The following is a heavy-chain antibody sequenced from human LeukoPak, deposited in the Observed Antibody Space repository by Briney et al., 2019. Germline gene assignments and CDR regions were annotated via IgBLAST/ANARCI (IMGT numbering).Heavy chain of an antibody. CDR3: ATLRRSGWYIGD. J-gene: IGHJ4*02. Sequence: ASVKVSCKASGYTFTDYYIHWVRQAPGQGLEWMGWFNPYSGGTNYAEKFQGRVTMTRDTSITTAYMELSSLRSDDTAMYYCATLRRSGWYIGDWSQGTLVTVSS. CDR2: FNPYSGGT. CDR1: GYTFTDYY. V-gene: IGHV1-2*02. D-gene: IGHD6-19*01.